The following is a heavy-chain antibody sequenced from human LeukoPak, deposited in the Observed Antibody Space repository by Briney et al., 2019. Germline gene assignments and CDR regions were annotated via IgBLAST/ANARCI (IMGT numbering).Heavy chain of an antibody. V-gene: IGHV3-7*01. CDR1: GFTFSSFW. CDR3: ARVRYCSSTSCYHSPKGGFDP. Sequence: GGSLRLSCAASGFTFSSFWMTWVRQAPGKGLEWVANIKQDGSEKYYVDSVKGRFTISRDNSKNTLYLQMNSLRAEDTAVYYCARVRYCSSTSCYHSPKGGFDPWGQGTLVTVSS. CDR2: IKQDGSEK. J-gene: IGHJ5*02. D-gene: IGHD2-2*01.